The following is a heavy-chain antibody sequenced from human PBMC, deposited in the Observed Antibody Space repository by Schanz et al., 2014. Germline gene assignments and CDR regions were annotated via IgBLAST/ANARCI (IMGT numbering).Heavy chain of an antibody. V-gene: IGHV1-8*02. J-gene: IGHJ4*02. CDR3: ARGRGFYDY. CDR2: MNPDSGNT. CDR1: GYSFSAHY. D-gene: IGHD3-10*01. Sequence: QGQLVQSGAEVKKPGASLKVSCKASGYSFSAHYLHWEREAPGQGLDWMGWMNPDSGNTGYAQKFQGRVTMTRNTSISTAYMELSSLTSEDTAVHYCARGRGFYDYWGQGTLVTVSS.